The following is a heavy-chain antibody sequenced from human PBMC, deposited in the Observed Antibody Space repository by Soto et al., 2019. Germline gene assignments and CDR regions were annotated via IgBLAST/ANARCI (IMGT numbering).Heavy chain of an antibody. Sequence: PGGSLRLSCTASGFILSNYAMNWVRQAPGKGLEWVSTLSKDGANEHCADSVKGRFTISRDGSKNTLYLQMNSLRAEDTAMYYCAKDPSTGSADYWGQGTQVTVSS. D-gene: IGHD3-9*01. J-gene: IGHJ4*02. V-gene: IGHV3-23*01. CDR3: AKDPSTGSADY. CDR1: GFILSNYA. CDR2: LSKDGANE.